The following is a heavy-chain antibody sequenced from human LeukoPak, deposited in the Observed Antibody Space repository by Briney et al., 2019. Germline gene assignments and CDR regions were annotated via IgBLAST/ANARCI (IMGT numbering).Heavy chain of an antibody. J-gene: IGHJ4*02. V-gene: IGHV3-9*01. D-gene: IGHD3-22*01. CDR2: ISWNSGSI. Sequence: GGSLRLSCAASGFTFDDYAMHWVRQAPGKGLEWVSGISWNSGSIGYADSVKGRFTISRDNAKNSLYLQMNSLRAEDTALYYCAKDTRAYYYDSSGYYFDYWGQGTPVTVSS. CDR3: AKDTRAYYYDSSGYYFDY. CDR1: GFTFDDYA.